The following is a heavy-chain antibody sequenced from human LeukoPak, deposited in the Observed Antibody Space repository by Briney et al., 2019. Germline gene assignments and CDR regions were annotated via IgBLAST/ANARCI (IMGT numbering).Heavy chain of an antibody. D-gene: IGHD3-10*01. CDR2: IKSDGST. J-gene: IGHJ5*02. CDR1: GFTFSSYW. Sequence: GGSLRLSCAASGFTFSSYWMHWVRQTPGKGLVWVSRIKSDGSTIYTDSVKGRFTISRDNARNTLYLQMNSLRVEDTAMYYCARAVTYFYGSVTYDWFDPWGQGTLVTVSS. V-gene: IGHV3-74*01. CDR3: ARAVTYFYGSVTYDWFDP.